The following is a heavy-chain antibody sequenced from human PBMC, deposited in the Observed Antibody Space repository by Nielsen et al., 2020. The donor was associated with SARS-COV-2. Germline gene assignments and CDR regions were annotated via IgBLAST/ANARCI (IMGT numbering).Heavy chain of an antibody. D-gene: IGHD3-3*01. V-gene: IGHV1-18*01. Sequence: ASVKVSCKASGYTFTSYGISWVRQAPGQGLEWMGWISAYNGNTNYAQKLQGRVTMTTDTSTSTAYTELRSLRSDDTAVYYCARGDYDFWSGPHEYYFDYWGQGTLVTVSS. J-gene: IGHJ4*02. CDR3: ARGDYDFWSGPHEYYFDY. CDR2: ISAYNGNT. CDR1: GYTFTSYG.